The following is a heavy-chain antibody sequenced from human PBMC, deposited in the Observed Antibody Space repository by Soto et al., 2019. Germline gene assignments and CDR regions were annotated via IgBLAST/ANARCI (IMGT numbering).Heavy chain of an antibody. CDR2: IYYSENT. CDR3: AAHPPYGPLDL. J-gene: IGHJ4*02. CDR1: GGSISSSSNH. Sequence: SETLSLTCTVSGGSISSSSNHWGWIRQPPGKGLEWIGNIYYSENTYYNPSLKSRVTISVDTSKNQFSLRLTSVTAADTAVYYFAAHPPYGPLDLRGQGTLVTLSS. V-gene: IGHV4-39*01. D-gene: IGHD4-17*01.